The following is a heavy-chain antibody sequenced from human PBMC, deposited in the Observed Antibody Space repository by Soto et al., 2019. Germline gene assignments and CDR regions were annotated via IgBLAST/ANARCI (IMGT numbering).Heavy chain of an antibody. CDR1: SDSINIVGYY. Sequence: QVQLQESGPGLVKPSQTLSLTCSVSSDSINIVGYYWGWIRHHPGKGLQWIGYIYSNGDTYYNPSLKSRVTISVDTSKNQFSLNLTSVTAADTAVYYCARRGGSSSGYYYYAMDVWGQGTTVTVSS. V-gene: IGHV4-31*03. CDR2: IYSNGDT. CDR3: ARRGGSSSGYYYYAMDV. D-gene: IGHD6-6*01. J-gene: IGHJ6*02.